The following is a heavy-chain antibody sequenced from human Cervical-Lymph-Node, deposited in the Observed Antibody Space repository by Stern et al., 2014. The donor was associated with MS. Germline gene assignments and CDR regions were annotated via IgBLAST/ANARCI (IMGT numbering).Heavy chain of an antibody. CDR3: ARLWGGSQGIQGYGIDV. V-gene: IGHV5-51*01. D-gene: IGHD3-16*01. J-gene: IGHJ6*02. CDR1: GYTFTDYW. Sequence: EDQLVESGAEVKKPGESLNISCEVSGYTFTDYWIGWVRQMPGKGLEWGGIVYPGGSAARYSPSFYGLATRSAVPSISTAYLQWSTLKASDSATYYCARLWGGSQGIQGYGIDVWGQGTTVTVSS. CDR2: VYPGGSAA.